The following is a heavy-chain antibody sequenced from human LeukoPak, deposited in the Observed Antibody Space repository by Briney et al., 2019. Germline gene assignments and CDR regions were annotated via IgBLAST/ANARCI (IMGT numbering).Heavy chain of an antibody. CDR2: IYTSGTT. V-gene: IGHV4-4*07. CDR1: GGSISGYY. CDR3: ARQDSKVGAYTGPYYFDY. J-gene: IGHJ4*02. Sequence: NPSETLSLTCTVSGGSISGYYWSWIRQPAGKGLEWIGRIYTSGTTHDNPSLKSRVTMSVDTSKNQVSLKVSSMTAADTAVYYCARQDSKVGAYTGPYYFDYWGQGTLVTVSS. D-gene: IGHD1-26*01.